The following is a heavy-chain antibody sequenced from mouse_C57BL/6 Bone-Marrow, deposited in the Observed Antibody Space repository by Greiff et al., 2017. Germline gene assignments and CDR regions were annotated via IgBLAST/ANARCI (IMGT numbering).Heavy chain of an antibody. J-gene: IGHJ2*01. CDR3: ARSSTFFYYFDY. CDR2: FHPYNDDT. V-gene: IGHV1-47*01. CDR1: GYTLTTYP. Sequence: VQLQQSGAELVKPGASVKMSCKASGYTLTTYPIEWMKQNHGKSLEWIGNFHPYNDDTKYNEKFKGKATLTVEKSSDTFYLELGRLTCNGTAVYYCARSSTFFYYFDYWGQGTTLTVSS. D-gene: IGHD5-1*01.